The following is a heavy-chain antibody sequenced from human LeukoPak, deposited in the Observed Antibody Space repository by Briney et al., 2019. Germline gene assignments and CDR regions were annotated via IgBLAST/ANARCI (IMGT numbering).Heavy chain of an antibody. D-gene: IGHD2-8*01. J-gene: IGHJ5*02. CDR2: INHSGST. CDR3: ARGLVFGRYCTNGVCYKTRWFDP. Sequence: SETLSLTCAVYGGSFSGYYWSWIRQPPGKGLEWIGEINHSGSTNYNPSLKSRVTISVDTSKNQFSLKLSSVTAADTAVYYCARGLVFGRYCTNGVCYKTRWFDPWGQGTLVTVSS. V-gene: IGHV4-34*01. CDR1: GGSFSGYY.